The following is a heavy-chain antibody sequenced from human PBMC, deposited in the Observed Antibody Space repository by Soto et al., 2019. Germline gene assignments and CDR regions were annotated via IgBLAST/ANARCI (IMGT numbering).Heavy chain of an antibody. J-gene: IGHJ6*02. CDR1: GYSISSGYY. Sequence: PSETLSLTCAVSGYSISSGYYWGWIRQPPGKGLEWIGSIYHSGSTYNNPSLKSRVTISVDTSKNQFSLKLSSVTAADTAVYYCARVGGYGMDVWDQGTTVTVSS. V-gene: IGHV4-38-2*01. CDR2: IYHSGST. D-gene: IGHD3-10*01. CDR3: ARVGGYGMDV.